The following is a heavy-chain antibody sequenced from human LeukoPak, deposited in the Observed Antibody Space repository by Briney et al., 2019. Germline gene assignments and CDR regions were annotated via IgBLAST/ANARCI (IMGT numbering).Heavy chain of an antibody. J-gene: IGHJ4*02. Sequence: GGSLRLSCAASGFTVSSNYMTWVRQAPGKGLEWVSLIYSGGTTYYADSVKGRFTISRDNSKNTLYLQMNSLRAEDTALYYCAREGATRFFDYWGQGTLVTVSS. CDR2: IYSGGTT. CDR3: AREGATRFFDY. D-gene: IGHD1-26*01. CDR1: GFTVSSNY. V-gene: IGHV3-53*01.